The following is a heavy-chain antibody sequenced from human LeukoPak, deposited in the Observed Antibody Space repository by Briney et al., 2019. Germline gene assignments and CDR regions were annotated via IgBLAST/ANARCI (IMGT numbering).Heavy chain of an antibody. CDR3: ARDLIVVDDAFDI. D-gene: IGHD3-22*01. CDR1: GFTFSSYG. V-gene: IGHV3-33*01. J-gene: IGHJ3*02. CDR2: IWYDGSKK. Sequence: PGRSLRLSCAASGFTFSSYGMHWVRQAPGKGLEWVAVIWYDGSKKYYADSVKGRFTISGDNSKNTLYLQMNSLRPEDTAVYHCARDLIVVDDAFDIWGQGTMVTVSS.